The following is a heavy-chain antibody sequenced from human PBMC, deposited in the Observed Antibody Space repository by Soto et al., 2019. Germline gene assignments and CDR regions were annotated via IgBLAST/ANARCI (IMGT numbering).Heavy chain of an antibody. CDR2: IRSKANSYAT. V-gene: IGHV3-73*01. J-gene: IGHJ4*02. D-gene: IGHD1-1*01. CDR1: GFTFSGSA. Sequence: EVQLVESGGGLVQPGGSLKLSCAASGFTFSGSAMHWVRQASGKGLEWVGRIRSKANSYATAYAASVKGRFTISRDDSKNTAYLQMHSLKTEDTAVYYCTRRTTGNSGYGYWGQGTLVTVSS. CDR3: TRRTTGNSGYGY.